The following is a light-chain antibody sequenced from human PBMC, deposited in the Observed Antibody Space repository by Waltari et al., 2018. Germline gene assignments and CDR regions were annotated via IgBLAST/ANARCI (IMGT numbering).Light chain of an antibody. J-gene: IGLJ3*02. CDR3: GVWDTDLSAVV. CDR2: DDN. Sequence: QSVLTQPPSVSAAPGQKVTISCSGSSSNLGSNLFSWYHHAPGTVPKLLVYDDNRRPSGIPDRFSGSKSGSSATLDITGLLTGDEADYYCGVWDTDLSAVVFGGGTKVTVL. V-gene: IGLV1-51*01. CDR1: SSNLGSNL.